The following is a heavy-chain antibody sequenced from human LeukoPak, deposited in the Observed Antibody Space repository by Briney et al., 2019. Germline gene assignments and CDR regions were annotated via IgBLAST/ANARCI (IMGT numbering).Heavy chain of an antibody. CDR2: ISAYDGNT. V-gene: IGHV1-18*01. CDR1: GFTFTSYG. D-gene: IGHD6-13*01. Sequence: GASVKVSCKASGFTFTSYGITWVRQAPGQGLEWMGWISAYDGNTNYAQKLQGRVTMTTDTSTSTAYMELRSLRSDDTAVYYCTRIAEQHLQYYFDYWGQGTLVTVSS. CDR3: TRIAEQHLQYYFDY. J-gene: IGHJ4*02.